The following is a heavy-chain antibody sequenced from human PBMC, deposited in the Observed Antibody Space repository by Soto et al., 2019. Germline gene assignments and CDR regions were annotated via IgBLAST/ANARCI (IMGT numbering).Heavy chain of an antibody. D-gene: IGHD6-19*01. V-gene: IGHV3-23*01. CDR2: ISGSGGST. CDR1: GFTFSSYA. CDR3: ARAGGIAVPGSHLDY. Sequence: EVQLLESGGGSGQPGGSLSLSCATSGFTFSSYAMNWVRQAPGKGLEWVSAISGSGGSTNYADSVEGRFTISRDNSKNTLYLQMSSLRAEDTAVYYCARAGGIAVPGSHLDYWGQGTLVTVSS. J-gene: IGHJ4*02.